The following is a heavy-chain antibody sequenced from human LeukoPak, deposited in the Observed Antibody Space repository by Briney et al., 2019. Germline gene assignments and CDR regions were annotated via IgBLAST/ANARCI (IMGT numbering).Heavy chain of an antibody. CDR3: ARGGPRRRYCSSTSCYFDY. Sequence: SVKVSCKASGGTFSSYAISWVRQAPGQGLEWMGGIIPIFGTANYAQKFQGRVTITADESTSTAYMELSSLRSEDTAVYYCARGGPRRRYCSSTSCYFDYWGQGTLVTVSS. J-gene: IGHJ4*02. D-gene: IGHD2-2*01. CDR1: GGTFSSYA. V-gene: IGHV1-69*13. CDR2: IIPIFGTA.